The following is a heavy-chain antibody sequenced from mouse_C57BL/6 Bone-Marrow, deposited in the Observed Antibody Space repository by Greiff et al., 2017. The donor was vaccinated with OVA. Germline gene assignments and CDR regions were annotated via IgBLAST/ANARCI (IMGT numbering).Heavy chain of an antibody. CDR3: ARTVVASPYAMDY. Sequence: QVQLQQPGAELVMPGASVKLSCKASGYTFTSYWMHWVKQRPGQGLEWIGEIDPSDSYTNYNQKFKGKSTLTVDKSSSTAYMQLSSLTSEDSAVYYCARTVVASPYAMDYWGQGTSVTVSS. J-gene: IGHJ4*01. CDR1: GYTFTSYW. V-gene: IGHV1-69*01. CDR2: IDPSDSYT. D-gene: IGHD1-1*01.